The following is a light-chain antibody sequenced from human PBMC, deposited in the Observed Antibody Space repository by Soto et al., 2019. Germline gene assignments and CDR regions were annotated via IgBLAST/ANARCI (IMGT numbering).Light chain of an antibody. Sequence: AIQMTQSPSSLSASVGDRVTITCRASQDVRDDLGWYQQKPGKAPELLIYSASTLQSGVPSRFSGSGSGTDFTLTISSLQPEDSATYSCLQDHNYPYTFGKGTKLEIK. CDR2: SAS. V-gene: IGKV1-6*01. CDR1: QDVRDD. CDR3: LQDHNYPYT. J-gene: IGKJ2*01.